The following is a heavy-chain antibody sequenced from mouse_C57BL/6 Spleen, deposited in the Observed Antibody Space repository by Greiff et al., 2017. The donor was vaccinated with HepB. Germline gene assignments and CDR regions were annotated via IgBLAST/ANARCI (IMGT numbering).Heavy chain of an antibody. Sequence: QVQLQQSGAELVRPGTSVKVSCKASGYAFSSYWMNWVKQRPGKGLEWIGQIYPGDGDTNYNGKFKGKATLTADKSSSTAYMQLSSLTSEDSAVYFCARSPNYDGYAMDYWGQGTSVTVSS. CDR3: ARSPNYDGYAMDY. CDR1: GYAFSSYW. CDR2: IYPGDGDT. J-gene: IGHJ4*01. V-gene: IGHV1-80*01. D-gene: IGHD2-4*01.